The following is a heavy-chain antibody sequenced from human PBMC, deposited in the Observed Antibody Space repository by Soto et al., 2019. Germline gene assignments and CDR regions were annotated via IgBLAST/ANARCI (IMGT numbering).Heavy chain of an antibody. Sequence: GGSLRLSCTASGFTLSNYWMNWVRQAPGKGLEWVANINQDGSEDYYVDSVKGRFTISRDNAKNSLYLQMNGLRAEDTAVYYCARDTQLLLVRSGDYMDVSCTAPTVTV. CDR3: ARDTQLLLVRSGDYMDV. CDR1: GFTLSNYW. V-gene: IGHV3-7*01. CDR2: INQDGSED. D-gene: IGHD2-2*01. J-gene: IGHJ6*03.